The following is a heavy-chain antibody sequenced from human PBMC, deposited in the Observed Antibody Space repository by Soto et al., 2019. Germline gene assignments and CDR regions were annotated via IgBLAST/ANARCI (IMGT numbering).Heavy chain of an antibody. V-gene: IGHV1-69*01. CDR3: ARDQEDRSHRVYSGYLRVYYYYGMDV. D-gene: IGHD5-12*01. J-gene: IGHJ6*02. Sequence: QVQLVQSGAEVKKPGSSVKVSCKASGGTFSSYAISWVRQAPGQGLEWMGGIIPIFGTANYAQKFQGRVTITADESTSTAYMEVSSLRSEDTAVYYCARDQEDRSHRVYSGYLRVYYYYGMDVWCQGTTVTVSS. CDR1: GGTFSSYA. CDR2: IIPIFGTA.